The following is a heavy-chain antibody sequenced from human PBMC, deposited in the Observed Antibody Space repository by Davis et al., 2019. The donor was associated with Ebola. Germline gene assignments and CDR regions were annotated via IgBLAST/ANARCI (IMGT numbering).Heavy chain of an antibody. CDR1: GGSISSGGYS. V-gene: IGHV4-61*08. D-gene: IGHD3-3*01. CDR3: ARDGLDFWSNVMDV. J-gene: IGHJ6*02. Sequence: MPSETLSLTCAVSGGSISSGGYSWSWIRQPPGKGLEWIGYIYYSGRSNYNPSLKSRVTISVDTSKNQFSLKLSSVTAADTAVYYCARDGLDFWSNVMDVWGQGTTVTVSS. CDR2: IYYSGRS.